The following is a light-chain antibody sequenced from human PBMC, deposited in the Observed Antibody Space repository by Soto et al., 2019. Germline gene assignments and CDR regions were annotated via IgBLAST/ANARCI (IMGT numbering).Light chain of an antibody. J-gene: IGKJ2*01. Sequence: DIVMTQSPLSLPVTPGEPASISCRSSQSLLHSNGYNYLDWYLQKPGQSPQLLIYLGSNRASGVPDRFSGSGSGTDFTLKISGVEAEDVGVYYCMQALQTLFGQGTKLEIK. CDR1: QSLLHSNGYNY. V-gene: IGKV2-28*01. CDR3: MQALQTL. CDR2: LGS.